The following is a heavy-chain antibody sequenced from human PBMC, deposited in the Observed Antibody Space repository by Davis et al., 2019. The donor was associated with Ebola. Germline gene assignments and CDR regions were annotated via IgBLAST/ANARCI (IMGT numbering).Heavy chain of an antibody. CDR3: RANFY. Sequence: PSETLSLTCTVSGDSISSTSYYWGWARQPPGRGLAWIGSIHYTGSSDYDSFYNASLESRVTISVDTSKNQFSLKLSSVTAADTAVYYCRANFYWGQGALVTVSS. J-gene: IGHJ4*02. V-gene: IGHV4-39*01. D-gene: IGHD2/OR15-2a*01. CDR1: GDSISSTSYY. CDR2: IHYTGSSDYDS.